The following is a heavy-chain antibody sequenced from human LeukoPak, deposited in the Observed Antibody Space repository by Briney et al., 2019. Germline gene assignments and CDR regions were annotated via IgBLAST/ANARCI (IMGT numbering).Heavy chain of an antibody. D-gene: IGHD3-16*01. CDR3: ARHLSVGGNSGGDGFDI. Sequence: GESLKISCKGSGYSFTTYWINWVRQMPGKGLEWMGIIYPGDSDTRYSPSFQGQVTISAGKSINTAYLQWNSLKASDSAMYYCARHLSVGGNSGGDGFDIWGQGTMVTVSS. V-gene: IGHV5-51*01. CDR1: GYSFTTYW. J-gene: IGHJ3*02. CDR2: IYPGDSDT.